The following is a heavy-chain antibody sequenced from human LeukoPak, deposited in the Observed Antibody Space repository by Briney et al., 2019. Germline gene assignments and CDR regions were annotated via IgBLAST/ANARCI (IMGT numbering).Heavy chain of an antibody. J-gene: IGHJ2*01. D-gene: IGHD5-18*01. CDR1: GDSVSSNSVA. Sequence: SQTLSFTCAISGDSVSSNSVAWCWIRRSPSRGLEWLGRTYYRSKWYYDYAVSVKSRITIYPDTSKNQFSLQLNSVTPEDTAVYYCARATRGDTTKSFDLWGRGTLVTVSS. CDR2: TYYRSKWYY. CDR3: ARATRGDTTKSFDL. V-gene: IGHV6-1*01.